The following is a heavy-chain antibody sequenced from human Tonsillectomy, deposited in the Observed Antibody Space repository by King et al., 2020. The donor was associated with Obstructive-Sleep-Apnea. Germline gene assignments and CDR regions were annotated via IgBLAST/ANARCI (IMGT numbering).Heavy chain of an antibody. Sequence: VQLVESGGGLVQPGGSLRLSCAASGFTFSSYAMSWVRQAPGKGLEWVSAISGSGGSTYYADSVKGRFPISRDNYKNTLYLQMNSLSAEDTAVYYCSKCPGKIVVGATGGAYWGQGTLVTVSS. V-gene: IGHV3-23*04. CDR1: GFTFSSYA. D-gene: IGHD1-26*01. J-gene: IGHJ4*02. CDR2: ISGSGGST. CDR3: SKCPGKIVVGATGGAY.